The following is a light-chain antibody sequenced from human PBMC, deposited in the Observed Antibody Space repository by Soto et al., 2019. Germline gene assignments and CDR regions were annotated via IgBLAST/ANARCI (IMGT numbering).Light chain of an antibody. CDR1: QSISSSF. J-gene: IGKJ1*01. CDR3: QQHDNSPWM. Sequence: EIVLTPSPGTLSLSPGERAALSCRASQSISSSFLAWYQHKPGQAPRLLIYGASNRATGIPDRFSGSGSGTDFTLTISRLEPEDFAVYYCQQHDNSPWMFGQGTKVDIK. V-gene: IGKV3-20*01. CDR2: GAS.